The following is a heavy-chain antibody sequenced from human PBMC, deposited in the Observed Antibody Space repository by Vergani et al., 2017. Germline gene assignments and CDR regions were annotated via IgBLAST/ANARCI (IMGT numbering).Heavy chain of an antibody. J-gene: IGHJ4*02. V-gene: IGHV1-69*02. CDR3: AGRGSDVDTKADFDC. CDR1: GGTFSSYT. CDR2: IIPILGIA. D-gene: IGHD5-18*01. Sequence: QVQLVQSGAEVKKPGSSLKVSCKASGGTFSSYTISWVRQAPGQGLEWMGRIIPILGIANYAQKFQGRVTITADKSTSTAYMELSSLRSEDTAVYYCAGRGSDVDTKADFDCGGQGSLVTVAS.